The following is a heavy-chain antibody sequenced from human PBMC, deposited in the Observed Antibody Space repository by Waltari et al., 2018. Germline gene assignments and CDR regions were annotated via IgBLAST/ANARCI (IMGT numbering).Heavy chain of an antibody. CDR1: GFPFSSYA. J-gene: IGHJ4*02. CDR2: ISGSGGDT. CDR3: AKDEFTGYDWNVEY. Sequence: EVQLLESGGGLVQPGGSLRLSCIASGFPFSSYAMSWVRQAPGKGLEWVSTISGSGGDTYYADSVKGRFTISRDNSKNTLYLQMNSLRAEDTAVYFCAKDEFTGYDWNVEYWGQGALVSVSS. V-gene: IGHV3-23*01. D-gene: IGHD1-1*01.